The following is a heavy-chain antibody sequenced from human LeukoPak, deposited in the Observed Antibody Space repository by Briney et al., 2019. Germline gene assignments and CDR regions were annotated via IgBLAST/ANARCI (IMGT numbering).Heavy chain of an antibody. CDR3: AKSEGYIPSY. CDR2: INQDANLI. Sequence: PGGSLRLSCTASGFTFSNYWMTWVRQAPGKGLEWVANINQDANLIRYVDSVKGRFTISRDNAKNSVYLQMNNLRVEDTAVYYCAKSEGYIPSYWGQGTLVSVS. V-gene: IGHV3-7*01. J-gene: IGHJ4*02. D-gene: IGHD5-18*01. CDR1: GFTFSNYW.